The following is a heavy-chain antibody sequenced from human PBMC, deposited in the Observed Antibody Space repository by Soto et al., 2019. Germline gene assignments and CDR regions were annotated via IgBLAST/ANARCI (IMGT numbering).Heavy chain of an antibody. CDR3: ARSDGRY. J-gene: IGHJ4*02. CDR1: GGSISSYY. CDR2: IYYSGST. V-gene: IGHV4-59*01. Sequence: LSGTLSLTCTVSGGSISSYYWSWIRQPPGKGLEWIGYIYYSGSTNYNPSLKSRVTISVDTSKNQFSLKLSSVTAADTAVYYCARSDGRYWGQGTLVTVSS.